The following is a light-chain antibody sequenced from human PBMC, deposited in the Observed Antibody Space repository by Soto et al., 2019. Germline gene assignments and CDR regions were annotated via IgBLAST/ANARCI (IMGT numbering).Light chain of an antibody. V-gene: IGKV3-20*01. J-gene: IGKJ2*03. CDR2: GTS. CDR3: QQYGDGKSPRYS. CDR1: QSVNSNY. Sequence: EIVLTQSPGTLSLSPGERVTLSCRASQSVNSNYLAWYQQKPGQAPRLLIYGTSSRATDIQDRFSGSGSGTDFTLTISRLEPEDFAVYYVQQYGDGKSPRYSFGQGTKLEIK.